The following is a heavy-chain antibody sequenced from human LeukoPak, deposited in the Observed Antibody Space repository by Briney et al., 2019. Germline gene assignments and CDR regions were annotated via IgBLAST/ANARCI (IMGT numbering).Heavy chain of an antibody. Sequence: GGSLRLSCAASGLTFTSYAMTWVRQAPGKGLECVSAITGGGTTTYYADSVKGRFTISRDNSKNTLYLQMNSLRAEDTAVYYCARARVGATRHFDYWGQGTLVTVSS. CDR3: ARARVGATRHFDY. CDR2: ITGGGTTT. CDR1: GLTFTSYA. D-gene: IGHD1-26*01. J-gene: IGHJ4*02. V-gene: IGHV3-23*01.